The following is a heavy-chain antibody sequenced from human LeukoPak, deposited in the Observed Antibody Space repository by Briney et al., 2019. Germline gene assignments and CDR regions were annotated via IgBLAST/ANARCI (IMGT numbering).Heavy chain of an antibody. CDR1: GDSVSSNTAA. J-gene: IGHJ4*02. V-gene: IGHV6-1*01. CDR2: TYFRSKWYN. Sequence: SQTLSLTCAISGDSVSSNTAAWNWIRQSPSRGFEWLGRTYFRSKWYNDYAASVKSRITVNPDTSKNHFSLQLSSVTPEDTAVYYCARTYGGNCDYWGQGTLVTVSS. CDR3: ARTYGGNCDY. D-gene: IGHD4-23*01.